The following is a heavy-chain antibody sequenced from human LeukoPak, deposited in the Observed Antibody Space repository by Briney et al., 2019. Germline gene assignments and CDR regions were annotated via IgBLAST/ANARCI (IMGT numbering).Heavy chain of an antibody. J-gene: IGHJ4*02. CDR1: GFTFSYYS. D-gene: IGHD6-19*01. Sequence: GGSLRLPCAASGFTFSYYSMNWVRQAPGKGLEWVSPFSSGSSYIYYADSVKGRFTISRDNAKNSLYLQMNSLRAEDTAVYYCARDQGSDWSLPFDYWGQGTLVTVSS. V-gene: IGHV3-21*01. CDR2: FSSGSSYI. CDR3: ARDQGSDWSLPFDY.